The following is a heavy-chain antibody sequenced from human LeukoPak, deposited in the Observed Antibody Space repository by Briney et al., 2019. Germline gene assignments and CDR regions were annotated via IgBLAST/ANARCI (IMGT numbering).Heavy chain of an antibody. J-gene: IGHJ4*02. Sequence: SETLSLTCTVSGGSISSSNYYWVWIRQPPGKGLEWIGSIYHSGSTYYNPSLKSRVTISVDTSKNQFSLELSSVTAADTAVYYCARTGSTVTMLYPFDHWGQGTLLTVSS. CDR3: ARTGSTVTMLYPFDH. CDR2: IYHSGST. CDR1: GGSISSSNYY. V-gene: IGHV4-39*07. D-gene: IGHD4-17*01.